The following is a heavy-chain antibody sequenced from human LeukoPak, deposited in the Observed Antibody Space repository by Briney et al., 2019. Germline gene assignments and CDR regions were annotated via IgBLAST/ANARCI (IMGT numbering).Heavy chain of an antibody. CDR2: YYPGDSDT. Sequence: GESLQISCKGSGYSFTSYWIGWVRQLPGKGLEWMGIYYPGDSDTRYSPSFQGQVTISADKSISTAYLQWSSLKASDTAMYYCARVGSCSGGSCLNWFDPWGQGTLVTVSS. V-gene: IGHV5-51*01. CDR1: GYSFTSYW. J-gene: IGHJ5*02. D-gene: IGHD2-15*01. CDR3: ARVGSCSGGSCLNWFDP.